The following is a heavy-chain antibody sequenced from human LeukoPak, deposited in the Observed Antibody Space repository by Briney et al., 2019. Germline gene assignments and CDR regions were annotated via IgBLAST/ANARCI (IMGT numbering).Heavy chain of an antibody. D-gene: IGHD3-10*01. CDR2: ISPSGGST. Sequence: ASVKVSCKTSGFTFTSYYMHWVRQAPGQGLEWVGRISPSGGSTSYAQKFQGRVTMTRDTSTSTVYMELSSLRSEDTAVYYCGSSPWALATGDYWGQGTLVTVSS. V-gene: IGHV1-46*01. CDR3: GSSPWALATGDY. J-gene: IGHJ4*02. CDR1: GFTFTSYY.